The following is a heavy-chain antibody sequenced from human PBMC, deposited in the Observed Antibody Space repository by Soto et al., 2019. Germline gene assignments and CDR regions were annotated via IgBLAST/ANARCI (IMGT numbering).Heavy chain of an antibody. J-gene: IGHJ5*02. CDR3: ARVPRGVVVVAAPSNWFDP. D-gene: IGHD2-15*01. V-gene: IGHV1-18*01. Sequence: QVQLVQSGAEVKKPGASVKVSCKASGYTFTSYGISWVRQAPGQGLEWMGWISAYNGNTNYAQKLQGRVTMTTDTSTSTAYMELRSLRSDDTAVYYCARVPRGVVVVAAPSNWFDPWGQGTLVTVSS. CDR1: GYTFTSYG. CDR2: ISAYNGNT.